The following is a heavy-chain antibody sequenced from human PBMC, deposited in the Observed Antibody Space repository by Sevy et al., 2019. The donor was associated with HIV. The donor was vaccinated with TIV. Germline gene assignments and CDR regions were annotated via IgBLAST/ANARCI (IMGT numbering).Heavy chain of an antibody. J-gene: IGHJ4*02. CDR2: IKADNGNI. V-gene: IGHV1-3*01. CDR3: ARGKGGIFGVVAGQFDS. Sequence: ASVKVSCKASGYSFTNHAIQWVRQAPRQGLEWMGWIKADNGNIKYSQKFQDRLTITRDTSATTAYMELRSLRPEDTALYFCARGKGGIFGVVAGQFDSWGQGTLVTVSS. D-gene: IGHD3-3*01. CDR1: GYSFTNHA.